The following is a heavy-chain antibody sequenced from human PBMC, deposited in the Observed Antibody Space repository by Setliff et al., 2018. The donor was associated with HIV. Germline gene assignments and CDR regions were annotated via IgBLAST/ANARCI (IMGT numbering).Heavy chain of an antibody. Sequence: GASVKVSCKASGYTFTSYGISWVRQAPGQGLEWMGWISAYNGNSNYAQKLQGRVTMTTDTSTSTAYVELRSLRSDDTAVYYCARDNYYGSGSYFPRDYWGQGTLVTVSS. CDR2: ISAYNGNS. D-gene: IGHD3-10*01. J-gene: IGHJ4*02. CDR3: ARDNYYGSGSYFPRDY. CDR1: GYTFTSYG. V-gene: IGHV1-18*01.